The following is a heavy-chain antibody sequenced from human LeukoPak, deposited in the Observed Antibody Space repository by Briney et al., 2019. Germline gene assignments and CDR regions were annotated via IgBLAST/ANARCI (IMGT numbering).Heavy chain of an antibody. CDR3: AKRGYNSDSPFHYFVY. CDR2: LSRGGGST. J-gene: IGHJ4*02. Sequence: PGGSLRLSCAASGFTFSSYGMSWIRQAPGKGLEWVSTLSRGGGSTYYADSVKGRFTTSGESCKNTLFLQMNSLRAEDTAVYYCAKRGYNSDSPFHYFVYWGQGALVTVSS. D-gene: IGHD6-19*01. V-gene: IGHV3-23*01. CDR1: GFTFSSYG.